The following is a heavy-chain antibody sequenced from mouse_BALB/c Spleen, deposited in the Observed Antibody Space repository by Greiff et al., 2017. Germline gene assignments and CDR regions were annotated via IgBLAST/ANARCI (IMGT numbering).Heavy chain of an antibody. J-gene: IGHJ3*01. CDR2: ISSGGGST. CDR1: GFAFSSYD. CDR3: ARQEYDAWFAY. D-gene: IGHD2-14*01. V-gene: IGHV5-12-1*01. Sequence: EVQGVESGGGLVKPGGSLKLSCAASGFAFSSYDMSWVRQTPEKRLEWVAYISSGGGSTYYPDTVKGRFTISRDNAKNTLYLQMSSLKSEDTAMYYCARQEYDAWFAYWGQGTLVTVS.